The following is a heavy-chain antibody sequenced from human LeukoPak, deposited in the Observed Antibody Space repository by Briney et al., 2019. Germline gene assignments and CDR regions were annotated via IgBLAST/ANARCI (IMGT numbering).Heavy chain of an antibody. J-gene: IGHJ4*02. CDR2: ISSSGST. CDR1: GGSIRGYY. V-gene: IGHV4-4*07. Sequence: SETLSLTCNVSGGSIRGYYWSWIRQPPGKGLEWIGRISSSGSTNYNPSLKSRVTISVDTSKNQFSLKLSSVTAADTAVYYCARQRMIAAAVSPYIDYWGQGTLVTVSS. D-gene: IGHD6-13*01. CDR3: ARQRMIAAAVSPYIDY.